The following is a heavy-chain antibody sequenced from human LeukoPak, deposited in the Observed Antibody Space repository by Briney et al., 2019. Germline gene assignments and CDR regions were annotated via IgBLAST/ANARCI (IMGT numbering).Heavy chain of an antibody. Sequence: GGSLRLSCAASGFTFSGSAMHWVRQAPGKGLEWVSTISDSISSTYYADSVKGRFTISRDNSKSTLYLQMNSLRAEDTAVYYCAKGQAATMYYFDYWGQGTLVTVSS. D-gene: IGHD6-13*01. CDR3: AKGQAATMYYFDY. J-gene: IGHJ4*02. CDR2: ISDSISST. V-gene: IGHV3-23*01. CDR1: GFTFSGSA.